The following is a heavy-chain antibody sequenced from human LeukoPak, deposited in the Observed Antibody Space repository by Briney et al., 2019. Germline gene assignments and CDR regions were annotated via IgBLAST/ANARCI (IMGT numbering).Heavy chain of an antibody. CDR1: GFTFSSYA. CDR3: AKDRSITGTTYFDY. J-gene: IGHJ4*02. Sequence: PGGSLRLSCAASGFTFSSYAVSWVRQAPGKGLEWVSAISGSGGSTYYADSVKGRFTISREHSKNTLYLQMNSLRAEDTAVYYCAKDRSITGTTYFDYWGQGTLVTVSS. D-gene: IGHD1-20*01. CDR2: ISGSGGST. V-gene: IGHV3-23*01.